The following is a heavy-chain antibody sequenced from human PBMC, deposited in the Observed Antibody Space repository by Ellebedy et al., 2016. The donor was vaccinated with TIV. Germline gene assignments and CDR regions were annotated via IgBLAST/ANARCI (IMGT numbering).Heavy chain of an antibody. V-gene: IGHV3-7*01. D-gene: IGHD4-17*01. CDR3: ATDGSYGDYLSPTHAFEN. Sequence: GGSLRLSCAASAFTFSSYWMSWVRQAPGKGLEWVANINQDGTEKYYVDSVRGRFTISRDNAKNSLYLQMNSLRAEDTAVYYCATDGSYGDYLSPTHAFENWGQGTMVIVSS. CDR2: INQDGTEK. CDR1: AFTFSSYW. J-gene: IGHJ3*02.